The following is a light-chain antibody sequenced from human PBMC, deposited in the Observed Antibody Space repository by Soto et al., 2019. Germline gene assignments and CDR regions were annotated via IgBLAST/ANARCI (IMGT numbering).Light chain of an antibody. CDR1: QGIRTD. CDR3: LQDFSYPRT. Sequence: AVQLTQSPSSLSASVGDRVTITCRASQGIRTDLGWYQQKPGKAPKVLIFGASTLQSGVPSRFSGSGSGTDFTLTISSLQPEDFATYYCLQDFSYPRTLGQGTKVDIK. V-gene: IGKV1-6*01. J-gene: IGKJ1*01. CDR2: GAS.